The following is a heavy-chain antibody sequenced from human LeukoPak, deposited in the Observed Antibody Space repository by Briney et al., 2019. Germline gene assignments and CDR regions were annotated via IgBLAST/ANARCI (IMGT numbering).Heavy chain of an antibody. CDR3: ARVEDYYDSSGYSYYFDY. CDR1: GFTFSSYE. V-gene: IGHV3-48*01. Sequence: PGGSLRLSCAASGFTFSSYEMNWVRQAPGKGLEWVSYISSSSSTIYYADSVKGRFTISRDNAKNSLYLQMNSLRAEDTAVYYCARVEDYYDSSGYSYYFDYWGQGTLVTVSS. CDR2: ISSSSSTI. J-gene: IGHJ4*02. D-gene: IGHD3-22*01.